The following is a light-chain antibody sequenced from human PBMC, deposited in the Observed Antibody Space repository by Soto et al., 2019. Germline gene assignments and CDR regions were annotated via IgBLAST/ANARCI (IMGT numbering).Light chain of an antibody. J-gene: IGLJ1*01. Sequence: QSALTQPASVSGSPGQSITISCTGTSSDDGGSNYVSWYQQHPGKAPKLMIYEVTSRPSGVSTRFSGSKSGNTASLTISGLQAEDEADYYCSSYTTSSILYVFGTGTKVTVL. CDR3: SSYTTSSILYV. CDR2: EVT. V-gene: IGLV2-14*01. CDR1: SSDDGGSNY.